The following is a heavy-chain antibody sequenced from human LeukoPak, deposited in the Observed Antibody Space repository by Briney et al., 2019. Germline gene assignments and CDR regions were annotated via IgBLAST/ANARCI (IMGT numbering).Heavy chain of an antibody. J-gene: IGHJ4*02. CDR1: GGSISSSSYY. V-gene: IGHV4-39*01. Sequence: SETLSLTCTVSGGSISSSSYYWGWIRQPPGKGLEWIGSIYYSGSTYYNPSLKSRVTISVDTSKNQFSLKLSSVTAADTAVYYCARLDRTYGEFDYWGQGTLVTVSS. CDR2: IYYSGST. D-gene: IGHD4-17*01. CDR3: ARLDRTYGEFDY.